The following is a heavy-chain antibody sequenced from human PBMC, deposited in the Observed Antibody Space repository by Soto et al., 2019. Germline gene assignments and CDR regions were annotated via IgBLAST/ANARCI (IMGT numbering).Heavy chain of an antibody. D-gene: IGHD2-2*01. CDR2: IIPIFGTA. CDR3: ARGAEEYCSSTSCSLDY. J-gene: IGHJ4*02. Sequence: QVQLVQSGAEVKKPGSSVKVSCKASGGTFSSYAISWVRQAPGQGLEWRGGIIPIFGTANYAQKFQGRVTITADESTSTAYMELSSLRSEDTAVYYCARGAEEYCSSTSCSLDYWGQGTLVTVSS. V-gene: IGHV1-69*01. CDR1: GGTFSSYA.